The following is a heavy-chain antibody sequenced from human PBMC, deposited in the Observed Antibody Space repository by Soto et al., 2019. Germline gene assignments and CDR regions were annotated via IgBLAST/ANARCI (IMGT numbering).Heavy chain of an antibody. CDR3: AIHLYYGSGSYYAVDY. V-gene: IGHV3-23*01. CDR2: ISASGGST. CDR1: GFTFNNYA. Sequence: EVQLLGSGGGLVQPGGSLRLSCVVSGFTFNNYAMSWVRQAPGKGLEWVSGISASGGSTYYSDSVKGRFTISRDSSKHTLYLQMNSLRADDTAIYYCAIHLYYGSGSYYAVDYWGQGTLVTVSS. J-gene: IGHJ4*02. D-gene: IGHD3-10*01.